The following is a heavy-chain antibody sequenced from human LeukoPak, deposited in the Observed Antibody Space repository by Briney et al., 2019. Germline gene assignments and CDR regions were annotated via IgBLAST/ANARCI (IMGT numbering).Heavy chain of an antibody. CDR3: AKDTSIGKYCTSGVCSPFDY. CDR2: ISDSGDYT. J-gene: IGHJ4*02. Sequence: GGSLRLSCAGSGFTFSSYAMSWVRQAPGKGLEWVSAISDSGDYTYYADSVKGRFTISRDNSKNTLYLHVNNLRAEDTAVYYCAKDTSIGKYCTSGVCSPFDYWGQGTLVTVSS. D-gene: IGHD2-8*01. V-gene: IGHV3-23*01. CDR1: GFTFSSYA.